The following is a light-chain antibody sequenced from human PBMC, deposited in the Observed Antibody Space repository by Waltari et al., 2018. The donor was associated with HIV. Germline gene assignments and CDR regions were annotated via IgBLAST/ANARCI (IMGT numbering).Light chain of an antibody. CDR1: SSDIGGSNY. CDR3: SSYAPTNNFYVL. CDR2: EVT. J-gene: IGLJ2*01. V-gene: IGLV2-8*01. Sequence: QSALTQPPSASGSPGQSVTISCTGTSSDIGGSNYFSWYQQPPGKAPKLIMTEVTKRPSGVPDRFSGSKSGNTASLTVSGLQAEDEAHYYCSSYAPTNNFYVLFGGGTALTVL.